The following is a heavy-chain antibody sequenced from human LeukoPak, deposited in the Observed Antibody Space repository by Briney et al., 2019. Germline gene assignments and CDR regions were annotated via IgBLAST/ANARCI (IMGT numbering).Heavy chain of an antibody. V-gene: IGHV4-61*02. Sequence: PSETLSLTCTVSGGSISSGSYYWSWIRQPAGKGLEWIGRIYTSGSTNYNPPLKSRVTISVDTSKNQFSLKLSSVTAADTAVYYCATSMVYAINYFDYWGQGTLVTVSS. J-gene: IGHJ4*02. D-gene: IGHD2-8*01. CDR1: GGSISSGSYY. CDR3: ATSMVYAINYFDY. CDR2: IYTSGST.